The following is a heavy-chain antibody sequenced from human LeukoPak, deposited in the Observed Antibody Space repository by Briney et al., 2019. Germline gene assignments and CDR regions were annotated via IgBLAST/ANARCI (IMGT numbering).Heavy chain of an antibody. CDR1: GFTFDDYA. CDR2: ISWNSGSI. D-gene: IGHD3-22*01. J-gene: IGHJ4*02. Sequence: SLRLSSAASGFTFDDYAMRWVRQAPGQCLEWVSGISWNSGSIGYADSVKGRFTISRDNAKNSLYLQMNSLRAEDTALYYCAKDPYYYDSSGYLDYWGQGTLVTVSS. V-gene: IGHV3-9*01. CDR3: AKDPYYYDSSGYLDY.